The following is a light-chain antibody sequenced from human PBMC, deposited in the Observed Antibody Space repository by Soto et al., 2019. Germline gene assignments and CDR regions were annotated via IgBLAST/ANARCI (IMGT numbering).Light chain of an antibody. Sequence: QSALTQPASVSGSPGQSITISCTGTSSDVGGYNYVSWYQQHPGKAPKLMIYEVSNRPAGVSNRFSGSKSGNTASLTISGLQADDEADYYCRSCTTSSTLVFGSGIKLTVL. CDR3: RSCTTSSTLV. CDR1: SSDVGGYNY. CDR2: EVS. V-gene: IGLV2-14*01. J-gene: IGLJ1*01.